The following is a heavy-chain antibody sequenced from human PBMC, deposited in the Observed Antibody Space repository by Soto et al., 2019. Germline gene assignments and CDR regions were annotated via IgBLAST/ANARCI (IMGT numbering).Heavy chain of an antibody. CDR2: ISGSGGST. V-gene: IGHV3-23*01. J-gene: IGHJ4*02. Sequence: EVQLLESGGGLVQPGGSLRLSCAASGFTFSSYAMSWVRQAPGKGLEWVSAISGSGGSTYYADSVKGRFTISRDNSKNTRYLQMNSLRAEDTAVYYCAKTLYYYDSSGYQWGQGTLVTVSS. CDR3: AKTLYYYDSSGYQ. D-gene: IGHD3-22*01. CDR1: GFTFSSYA.